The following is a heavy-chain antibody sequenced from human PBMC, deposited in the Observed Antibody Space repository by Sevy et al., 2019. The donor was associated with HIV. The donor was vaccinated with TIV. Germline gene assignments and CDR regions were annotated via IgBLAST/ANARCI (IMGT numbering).Heavy chain of an antibody. D-gene: IGHD6-25*01. Sequence: GGSLRLSCAASGFTFSSYDMSWVRQAPGKGLEWVSVISGSGVSTYYADSVKGRFTISRDNSKNTLYLQLNSLRAEDXXXXXXXXXXXGFDAFDIWGQGTMVTVSS. CDR3: XXXXXGFDAFDI. J-gene: IGHJ3*02. CDR2: ISGSGVST. V-gene: IGHV3-23*01. CDR1: GFTFSSYD.